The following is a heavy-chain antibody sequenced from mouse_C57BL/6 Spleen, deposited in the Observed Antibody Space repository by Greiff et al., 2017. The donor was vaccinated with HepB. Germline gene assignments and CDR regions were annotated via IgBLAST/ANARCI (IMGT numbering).Heavy chain of an antibody. V-gene: IGHV1-82*01. CDR2: IYPGDGDT. CDR3: ARCDYSDRARFAD. CDR1: GYAFSSSW. D-gene: IGHD2-13*01. Sequence: VQLQQSGPELVKPGASVKISCKASGYAFSSSWMNWVKQRPGKGLEWIGRIYPGDGDTNYNGKFKGKATLTADISSSTAYMQLSSLTSEDSAVYFCARCDYSDRARFADWGQGTLVTVSA. J-gene: IGHJ3*01.